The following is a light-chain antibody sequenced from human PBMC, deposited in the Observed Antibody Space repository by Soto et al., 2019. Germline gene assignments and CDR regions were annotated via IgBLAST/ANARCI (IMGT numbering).Light chain of an antibody. CDR2: TAS. J-gene: IGKJ1*01. CDR3: LHDYSYPRT. CDR1: QAIRND. Sequence: IQMTQSPSSLSASVGDRVIITCRASQAIRNDLGWYQQKPGKAPKLLIYTASTLQSGVPSRFSGSGSGADFTLTIRSLQPEDSATYYCLHDYSYPRTFGQGTKVEI. V-gene: IGKV1-6*01.